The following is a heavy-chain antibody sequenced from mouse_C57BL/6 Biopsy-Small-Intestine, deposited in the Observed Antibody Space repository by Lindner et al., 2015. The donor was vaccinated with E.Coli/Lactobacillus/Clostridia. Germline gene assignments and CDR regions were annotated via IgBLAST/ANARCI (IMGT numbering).Heavy chain of an antibody. CDR3: VRETWKFDY. V-gene: IGHV1-66*01. J-gene: IGHJ3*01. CDR1: GYNFAAYY. CDR2: IDPGPDDT. Sequence: SVKVSCKISGYNFAAYYIHWVRQAPGQGLEWMGYIDPGPDDTKYAQKFQGRVALTRDMSTSTAYMEVNRLTSDDTAVYYCVRETWKFDYWGQGTLVSVST.